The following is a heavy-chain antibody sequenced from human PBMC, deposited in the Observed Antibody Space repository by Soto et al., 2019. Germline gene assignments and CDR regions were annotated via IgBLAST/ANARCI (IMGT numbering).Heavy chain of an antibody. CDR3: ASDGGVITPGARGAGYGLDS. J-gene: IGHJ6*02. Sequence: PXGSRLLSCAASAFTFSDYYMSWIRPAPGKGLEWISYISGRNTFTQYADSVKGRFTISRDNAKNSLYLQLNSLTAEDTAVYYCASDGGVITPGARGAGYGLDSRRQGTTVTVSS. CDR2: ISGRNTFT. CDR1: AFTFSDYY. D-gene: IGHD2-2*01. V-gene: IGHV3-11*06.